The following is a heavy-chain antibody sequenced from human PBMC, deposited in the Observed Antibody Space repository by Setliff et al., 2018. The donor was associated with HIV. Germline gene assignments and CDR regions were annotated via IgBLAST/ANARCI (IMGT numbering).Heavy chain of an antibody. CDR3: ARSVWAVVVPTDPAVDAFAI. CDR2: IIPIFGTP. Sequence: ASVNVSCKTSGGTFSTYTIAWARQAPGQGLEWMGRIIPIFGTPNYAQKFQGRVTITADKSTSTVYLDLRSLTSEDTAMYYCARSVWAVVVPTDPAVDAFAIWGQGTMVTVSS. CDR1: GGTFSTYT. D-gene: IGHD2-2*01. J-gene: IGHJ3*02. V-gene: IGHV1-69*08.